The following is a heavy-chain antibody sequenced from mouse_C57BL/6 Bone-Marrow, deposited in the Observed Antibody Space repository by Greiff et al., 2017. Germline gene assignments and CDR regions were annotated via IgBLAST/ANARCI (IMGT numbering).Heavy chain of an antibody. CDR2: INPNYGTT. D-gene: IGHD2-4*01. Sequence: VQLQQPGAELVRPGTSVKISCKASGYSFTDYNMNWVKQSNGKSLEWIGVINPNYGTTSYNQKFKGKATLTVDQSSSTAYMQLNSLTSEDSAVYYCARGYDYDYAMDYWGQGTSVTVSS. CDR3: ARGYDYDYAMDY. CDR1: GYSFTDYN. V-gene: IGHV1-39*01. J-gene: IGHJ4*01.